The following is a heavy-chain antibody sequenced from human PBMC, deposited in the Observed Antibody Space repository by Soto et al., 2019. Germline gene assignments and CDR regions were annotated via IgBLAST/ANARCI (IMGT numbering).Heavy chain of an antibody. J-gene: IGHJ6*02. CDR1: GFTFSSYG. Sequence: PGGSLRLSCAASGFTFSSYGMHWVRQAPGKGLEWVAVIWYDGSNKYYADSVKGRFTISRDNSKNTLYLQMNSLRAEDTAVYYCARDQAVAGTYYYYGMDVWGQGTTVTVSS. CDR2: IWYDGSNK. CDR3: ARDQAVAGTYYYYGMDV. V-gene: IGHV3-33*01. D-gene: IGHD6-19*01.